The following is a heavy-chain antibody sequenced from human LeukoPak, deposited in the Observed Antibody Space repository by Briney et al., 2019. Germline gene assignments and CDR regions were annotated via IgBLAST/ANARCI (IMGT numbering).Heavy chain of an antibody. CDR1: GYTLTELS. J-gene: IGHJ4*02. CDR3: ATPRSSGWYGVNLDY. Sequence: ASVKVSCKVSGYTLTELSMHWVRQAHGKGLEWMGGFDPEDGETIYAQKFQGRVTMTEDTSTDTAYMELSSLRSEDTAVYYCATPRSSGWYGVNLDYWGQGTLVTVSS. D-gene: IGHD6-19*01. CDR2: FDPEDGET. V-gene: IGHV1-24*01.